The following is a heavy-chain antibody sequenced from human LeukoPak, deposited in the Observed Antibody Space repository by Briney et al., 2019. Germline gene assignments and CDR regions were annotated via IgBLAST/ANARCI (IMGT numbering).Heavy chain of an antibody. V-gene: IGHV3-30*02. CDR1: GFTFSSYG. CDR2: IRYDGSNK. CDR3: AKSGCDFGGWFDP. Sequence: PGGSLRLSCAASGFTFSSYGMHWVRQAPGKGLEWVAFIRYDGSNKYYADSVKGRFTISRDNSKNTLYLQMNSPRAEDTAVYYCAKSGCDFGGWFDPWGQGTLVTVSS. D-gene: IGHD5-12*01. J-gene: IGHJ5*02.